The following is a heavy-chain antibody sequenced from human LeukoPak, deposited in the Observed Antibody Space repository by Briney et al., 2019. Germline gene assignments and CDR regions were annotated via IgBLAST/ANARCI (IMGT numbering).Heavy chain of an antibody. D-gene: IGHD1-1*01. V-gene: IGHV3-15*01. Sequence: NAGGSLRLSCAASGFTFRNAWMSWVRQAPGTGLEWVGLIKSKTDGGTTDYAAPVKGRFTISRDDSKNTLYLQMNSLKTEDTAVYYCTTVTIKVYWGQGTLVTVSS. CDR2: IKSKTDGGTT. J-gene: IGHJ4*02. CDR3: TTVTIKVY. CDR1: GFTFRNAW.